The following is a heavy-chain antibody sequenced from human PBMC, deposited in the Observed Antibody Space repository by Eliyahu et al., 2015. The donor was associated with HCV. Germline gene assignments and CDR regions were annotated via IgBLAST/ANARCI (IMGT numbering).Heavy chain of an antibody. CDR3: AKAEYYGSGSYYRPFDY. Sequence: EVQLLESGGGLVQPGGSLRLSCAASGXTXXXXAMSWVRQAPGKGLEWVSAISSSGGSTYYADSVKGRFTISRDNSKNTLYLQMNSLRAEDTAVYYCAKAEYYGSGSYYRPFDYWGQGTLVTVSS. J-gene: IGHJ4*02. V-gene: IGHV3-23*01. CDR2: ISSSGGST. CDR1: GXTXXXXA. D-gene: IGHD3-10*01.